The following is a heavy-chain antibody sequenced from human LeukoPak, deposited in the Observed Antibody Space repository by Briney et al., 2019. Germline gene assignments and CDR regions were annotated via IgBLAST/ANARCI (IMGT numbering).Heavy chain of an antibody. Sequence: GGALRLSCAASGFTFSSYSMNWVRQAPGKGLEWVSSISSSSSYIYYADSVKGRFTISRDNAKESLYLQMNSVRAEDTAVYYCARGGGVYSNSLGWFDPWCQGTLVSV. D-gene: IGHD6-6*01. CDR3: ARGGGVYSNSLGWFDP. CDR1: GFTFSSYS. V-gene: IGHV3-21*01. J-gene: IGHJ5*02. CDR2: ISSSSSYI.